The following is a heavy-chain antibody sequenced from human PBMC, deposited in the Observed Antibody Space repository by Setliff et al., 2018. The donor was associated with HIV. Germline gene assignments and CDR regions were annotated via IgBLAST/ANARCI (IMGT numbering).Heavy chain of an antibody. CDR2: IYHSGST. V-gene: IGHV4-31*03. CDR3: ARGTPDHEVWYFDL. CDR1: ISSIRSGGYY. Sequence: PSETLSLTCTVSISSIRSGGYYWNWIRQHPGKGLEWIGYIYHSGSTYYNPSLKSRVTISVDTSKNQFSLKLSSVTAADTAIYYCARGTPDHEVWYFDLWGRGTLVTVSS. J-gene: IGHJ2*01.